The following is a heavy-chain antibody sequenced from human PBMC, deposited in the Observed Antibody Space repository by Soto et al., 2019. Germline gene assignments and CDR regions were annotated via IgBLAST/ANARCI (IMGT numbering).Heavy chain of an antibody. D-gene: IGHD2-2*01. Sequence: PVESLKISCKGSGYSFTNYWIHWVRQIPWKGLEWMGRIDPNDSYTNYSPSFEGHVTLSADRSISTAFLQWGGLTAPDTAMYYCARQGTSSFNYWYVDVRGRGTLVTVSS. J-gene: IGHJ2*01. CDR3: ARQGTSSFNYWYVDV. CDR1: GYSFTNYW. V-gene: IGHV5-10-1*01. CDR2: IDPNDSYT.